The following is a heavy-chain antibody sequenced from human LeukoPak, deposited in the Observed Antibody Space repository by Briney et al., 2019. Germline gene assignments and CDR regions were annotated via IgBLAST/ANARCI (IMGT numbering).Heavy chain of an antibody. D-gene: IGHD6-6*01. CDR2: IYTGGST. V-gene: IGHV3-53*01. CDR3: ARVRPHPIIDV. Sequence: GGSLRLSCAASGFTVSSNYMSWVRQAPGKGLGWVSVIYTGGSTYYAVSVKGRFTISRDNSKNTLYLQMNSLRAEDTAVYYCARVRPHPIIDVWGKGTTVTVSS. CDR1: GFTVSSNY. J-gene: IGHJ6*03.